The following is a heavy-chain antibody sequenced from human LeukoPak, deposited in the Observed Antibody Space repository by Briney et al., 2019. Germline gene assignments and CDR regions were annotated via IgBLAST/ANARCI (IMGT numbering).Heavy chain of an antibody. CDR2: INHSGST. CDR1: GGSFSGYY. J-gene: IGHJ4*02. V-gene: IGHV4-34*01. Sequence: PSETLSLTCAVYGGSFSGYYWSWIRQPPGKGLEWIGEINHSGSTNYNPSLKSRVTISVDTSKNQFSLKLSSVTAADTAVYYCARENSWLAVDYWGQGTLVTVSS. D-gene: IGHD6-19*01. CDR3: ARENSWLAVDY.